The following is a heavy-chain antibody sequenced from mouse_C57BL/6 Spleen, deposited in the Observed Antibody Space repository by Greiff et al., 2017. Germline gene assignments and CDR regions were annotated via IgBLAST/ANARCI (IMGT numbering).Heavy chain of an antibody. CDR2: ISYDGCN. CDR1: GYSITSGYY. Sequence: EVKLMQSGPGLVKPSQSLSLTCSVTGYSITSGYYWNLIRQFPGNKLELVVYISYDGCNNYNPSLKNQTSITRDTSNNQFFRKLNSVTTEDKATDYCARAGREWFFDYWGQGTTLTVSS. D-gene: IGHD1-3*01. V-gene: IGHV3-6*01. J-gene: IGHJ2*01. CDR3: ARAGREWFFDY.